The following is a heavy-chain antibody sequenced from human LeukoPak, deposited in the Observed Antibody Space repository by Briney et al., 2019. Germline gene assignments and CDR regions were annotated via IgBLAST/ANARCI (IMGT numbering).Heavy chain of an antibody. J-gene: IGHJ4*02. CDR2: ISYDGSNK. Sequence: GGSLRLSCAASGFTFSSYAMHWVRQAPGKGLEWVAVISYDGSNKYYADSVKGRFTISRDNSKNTLYLQMNSLRAEDTAVYYCARDPGYSSSWLYYFDYWGQGTLVTVSS. V-gene: IGHV3-30*04. CDR3: ARDPGYSSSWLYYFDY. D-gene: IGHD6-13*01. CDR1: GFTFSSYA.